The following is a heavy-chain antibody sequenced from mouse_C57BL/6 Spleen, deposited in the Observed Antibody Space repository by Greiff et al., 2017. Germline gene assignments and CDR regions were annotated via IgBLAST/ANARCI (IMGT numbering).Heavy chain of an antibody. CDR1: GFTFSSYA. V-gene: IGHV5-9-1*02. CDR2: ISSGGDYI. Sequence: DVMLVESGEGLVKPGGSLKLSCAASGFTFSSYAMSWVRQTPEKRLAWVAYISSGGDYIYYADTVKGRFTISRDNARNTLYLQMSSLKSEDTAMYYCTRDQRAFDYWGQGTTLTVSS. CDR3: TRDQRAFDY. J-gene: IGHJ2*01.